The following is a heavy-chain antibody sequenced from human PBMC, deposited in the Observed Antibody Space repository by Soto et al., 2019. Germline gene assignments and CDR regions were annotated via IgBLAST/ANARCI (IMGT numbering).Heavy chain of an antibody. CDR3: ARGSLVSGSILYYYYSGMDV. V-gene: IGHV4-34*01. J-gene: IGHJ6*04. Sequence: PSETLSLTCAVYGGSFSGYYWSWIRQPPGKGLEWIGEINHSGSTNYNPSLKSRVTISVDTSKNQFSLKLSSVTAADTVVYYCARGSLVSGSILYYYYSGMDVWGKGTTVPVSS. CDR1: GGSFSGYY. D-gene: IGHD3-10*01. CDR2: INHSGST.